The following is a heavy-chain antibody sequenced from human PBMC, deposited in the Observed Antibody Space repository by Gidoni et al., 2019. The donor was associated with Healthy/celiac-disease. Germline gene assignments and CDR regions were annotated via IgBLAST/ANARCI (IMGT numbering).Heavy chain of an antibody. CDR1: EFTFSSYG. D-gene: IGHD6-19*01. J-gene: IGHJ4*02. CDR3: AKDRQQWLVYYFDY. CDR2: ISYDGSNK. Sequence: QVQLVESGGGVVQPGRSLRLSCAASEFTFSSYGMHWVRQAPGKGLEWVAVISYDGSNKYYADSVKGRFTISRDNSKNTLYLQMNSLRAEDTAVYYCAKDRQQWLVYYFDYWGQGTLVTVSS. V-gene: IGHV3-30*18.